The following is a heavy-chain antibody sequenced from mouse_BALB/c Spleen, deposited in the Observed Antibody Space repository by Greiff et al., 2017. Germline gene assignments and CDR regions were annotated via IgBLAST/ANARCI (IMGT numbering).Heavy chain of an antibody. D-gene: IGHD4-1*01. J-gene: IGHJ3*01. V-gene: IGHV5-15*02. CDR1: GFTFSDYG. CDR3: AREGRTGTAWFAY. CDR2: ISNLAYSI. Sequence: DVHLVESGGGLVQPGGSRKLSCAASGFTFSDYGMAWVRQAPGKGPEWVAFISNLAYSIYYADTVTGRFTISRENAKNTLYLEMSSLRSEDTAMYYCAREGRTGTAWFAYWGQGTLVTVSA.